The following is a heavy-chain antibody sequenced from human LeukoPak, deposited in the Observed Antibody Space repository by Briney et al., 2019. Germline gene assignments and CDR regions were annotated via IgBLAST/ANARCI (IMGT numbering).Heavy chain of an antibody. D-gene: IGHD5-24*01. CDR3: AGGSRRDGYDY. CDR1: GFTFRTYW. J-gene: IGHJ4*02. CDR2: INPDCSST. Sequence: GGSLRLSCATSGFTFRTYWMHWVRQAPGKALVWVSRINPDCSSTSHADSVKGRFTISRDNAKNTLYLQMNSLRPEDTDVYYCAGGSRRDGYDYWGQGTLVTVSS. V-gene: IGHV3-74*01.